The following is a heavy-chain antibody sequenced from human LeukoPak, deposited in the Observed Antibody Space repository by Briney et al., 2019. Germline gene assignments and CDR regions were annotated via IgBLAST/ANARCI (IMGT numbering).Heavy chain of an antibody. CDR3: ASERQVVVDMFDY. Sequence: ASETLSLTCTVSGGSISSYYWSWIRQPPGKGLEWIGSIYYSGSTYYNPSLKSRVTISVDTSKNQFSLKLSSVTAADTAVYYCASERQVVVDMFDYWGQGTLVTVSS. CDR2: IYYSGST. CDR1: GGSISSYY. J-gene: IGHJ4*02. V-gene: IGHV4-59*05. D-gene: IGHD2-2*01.